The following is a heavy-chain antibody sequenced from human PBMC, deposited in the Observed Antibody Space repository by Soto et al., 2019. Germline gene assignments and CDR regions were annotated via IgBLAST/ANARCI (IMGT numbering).Heavy chain of an antibody. J-gene: IGHJ6*02. CDR1: GGSISSGGYY. CDR3: ASGSETYGDYASWTGDYYYGMDV. D-gene: IGHD4-17*01. Sequence: QVQLQESGPGLVKPSQTLSLTCTVSGGSISSGGYYWSWIRQHPGKGLEWIGYIYYSGSTYYNPSLKSRVTISVDTSKNQFSLKLSSVTAADTAVYYCASGSETYGDYASWTGDYYYGMDVWGQGTTVTVSS. V-gene: IGHV4-31*03. CDR2: IYYSGST.